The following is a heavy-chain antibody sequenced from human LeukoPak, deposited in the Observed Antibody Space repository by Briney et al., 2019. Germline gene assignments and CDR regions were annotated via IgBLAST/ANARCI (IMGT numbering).Heavy chain of an antibody. CDR2: INHSGST. D-gene: IGHD1-26*01. Sequence: PSETLSLTCAVYGGSFSGYYWSWIRQPPGKGLEWIGEINHSGSTNYNPSLKSRVTISVDTSKNQFSLKLSSVTAADTAVYYCARHAIGGATGYDYWGQGTLVTVSS. J-gene: IGHJ4*02. CDR3: ARHAIGGATGYDY. V-gene: IGHV4-34*01. CDR1: GGSFSGYY.